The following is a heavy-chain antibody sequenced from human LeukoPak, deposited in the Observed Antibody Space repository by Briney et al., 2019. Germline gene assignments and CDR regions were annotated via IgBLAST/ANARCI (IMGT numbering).Heavy chain of an antibody. CDR2: SYCSGSP. V-gene: IGHV4-39*01. CDR1: GGSIRSSRYY. J-gene: IGHJ6*03. CDR3: ARRLAATTYYYSYYRDV. Sequence: KPSETLSLTCTGSGGSIRSSRYYWGWIRQPPGKGLEWIAGSYCSGSPYYNPTLRRRVTISVDTPKNQFSLKLSSVTAADTAVYYCARRLAATTYYYSYYRDVWGKGTTVTVS. D-gene: IGHD2-15*01.